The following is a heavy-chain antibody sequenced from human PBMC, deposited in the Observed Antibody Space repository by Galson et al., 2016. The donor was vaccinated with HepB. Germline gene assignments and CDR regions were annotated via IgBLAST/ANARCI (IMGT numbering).Heavy chain of an antibody. CDR1: GFTFNIYA. D-gene: IGHD4-17*01. CDR3: AKGLYGDYSYFDD. V-gene: IGHV3-23*01. CDR2: IAGSGAPT. J-gene: IGHJ4*02. Sequence: SLRLSCAASGFTFNIYAMSWVRQAPGEGLEWVAAIAGSGAPTNYADSVKGRFTISRDNSKNTLYLQMNSLRAEDTAVYYCAKGLYGDYSYFDDWGQGTLVTVSS.